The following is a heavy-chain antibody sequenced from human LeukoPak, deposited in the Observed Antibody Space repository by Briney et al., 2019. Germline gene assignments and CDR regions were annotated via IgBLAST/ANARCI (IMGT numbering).Heavy chain of an antibody. V-gene: IGHV5-51*01. Sequence: GESLKISCKGSGYXFTSYWIGWVRQMPGKGLGWMGIIYPGDSDTRYSPSFQGQVTISADKSISTAYLQWSSLKASDTAMYYCARHTSTYPIERLVWASDYWGQGTLVTVSS. CDR1: GYXFTSYW. D-gene: IGHD5-12*01. J-gene: IGHJ4*02. CDR2: IYPGDSDT. CDR3: ARHTSTYPIERLVWASDY.